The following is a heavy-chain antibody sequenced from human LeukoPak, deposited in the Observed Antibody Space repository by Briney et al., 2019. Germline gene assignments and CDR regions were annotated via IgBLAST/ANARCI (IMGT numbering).Heavy chain of an antibody. CDR1: GGSISSGGFY. J-gene: IGHJ4*02. CDR2: IYYSGST. D-gene: IGHD3-10*01. CDR3: ARVSPRGSVDY. Sequence: SETLSLTCTVSGGSISSGGFYWSWIRRHPGKGLEWIGYIYYSGSTYYNPSLKSRVTISVDTSKNQFSLKLSSVTAADTAVYYCARVSPRGSVDYWGQGTLVTVSS. V-gene: IGHV4-31*03.